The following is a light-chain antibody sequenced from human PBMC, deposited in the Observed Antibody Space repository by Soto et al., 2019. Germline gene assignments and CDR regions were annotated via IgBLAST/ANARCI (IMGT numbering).Light chain of an antibody. CDR3: QHYNTHST. CDR2: DAS. V-gene: IGKV1-5*01. CDR1: QNIRNW. Sequence: IQMTQSPSTLSASVGDSVTITCRASQNIRNWLAWYQQKPGRAPRPLIYDASSLKSGVPARFSGSGSGTDFTLTISSLHPDYSASYYCQHYNTHSTFGQGTRLDIK. J-gene: IGKJ5*01.